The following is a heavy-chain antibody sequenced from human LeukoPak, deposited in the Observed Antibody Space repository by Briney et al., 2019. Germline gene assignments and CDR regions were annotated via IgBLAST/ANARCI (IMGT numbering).Heavy chain of an antibody. D-gene: IGHD3-10*01. CDR1: GFTFDDYT. CDR3: ASQYYYGSGSYSAGEAFDI. Sequence: QPGGSLRLSCAASGFTFDDYTMHWVRQAPGKGLEWVSLISWDGGSTYYADSVKGRFTTSRDNSKNSLYLQMNSLRTEDTALYYCASQYYYGSGSYSAGEAFDIWGQGTMVTVSS. CDR2: ISWDGGST. V-gene: IGHV3-43*01. J-gene: IGHJ3*02.